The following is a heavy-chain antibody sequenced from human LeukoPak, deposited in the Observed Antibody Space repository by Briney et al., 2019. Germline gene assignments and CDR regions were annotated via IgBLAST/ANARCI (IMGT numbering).Heavy chain of an antibody. J-gene: IGHJ4*02. D-gene: IGHD5-18*01. CDR1: GGSFSGYY. CDR3: ARGRGYSYVFDY. CDR2: INHSGST. Sequence: PSETLSLTCAVYGGSFSGYYWSWIRQPPGKGLEWIGEINHSGSTNYNPSLKSRVTISVDTSKNQFSLKLSSVTAADTAVYYCARGRGYSYVFDYWGQGTLVTVSS. V-gene: IGHV4-34*01.